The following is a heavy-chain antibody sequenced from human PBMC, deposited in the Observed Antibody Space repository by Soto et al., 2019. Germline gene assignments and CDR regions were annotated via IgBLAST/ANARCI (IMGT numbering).Heavy chain of an antibody. Sequence: PSETLSLTCTVSGGSISSYYVSWIRQSAGKGLEWIGRIDTSGTTNYNPSLKSRVTMSVDASKNHFSLNLSSVTAADTAVYYCARGPRGYVYYNRMDVWGQGNTVTVYS. CDR3: ARGPRGYVYYNRMDV. CDR1: GGSISSYY. J-gene: IGHJ6*02. CDR2: IDTSGTT. D-gene: IGHD3-10*01. V-gene: IGHV4-4*07.